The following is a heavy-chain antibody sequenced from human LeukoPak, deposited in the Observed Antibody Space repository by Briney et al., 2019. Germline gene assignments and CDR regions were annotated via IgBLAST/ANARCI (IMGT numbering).Heavy chain of an antibody. J-gene: IGHJ4*02. Sequence: GGSLRLSCAASGFTFSSYAMSWVRQAPGKGLEWVSAISGSGGSTYYADSVRGRFTISRDNSKNTLYLQMNSLRAEDTAVYCCAKDPVGDYFDYWGQGTLVTVSS. CDR3: AKDPVGDYFDY. D-gene: IGHD3-16*01. CDR2: ISGSGGST. CDR1: GFTFSSYA. V-gene: IGHV3-23*01.